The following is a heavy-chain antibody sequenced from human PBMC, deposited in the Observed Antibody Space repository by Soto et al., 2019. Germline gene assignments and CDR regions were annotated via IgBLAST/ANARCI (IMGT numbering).Heavy chain of an antibody. CDR1: GVSISSSSYY. D-gene: IGHD3-16*01. Sequence: LTCTVSGVSISSSSYYWSWIRQPPGKGLEWIGYIYYSWTTNYNSYLKGRLGLSVDMSKSQFSLELASVTAADTAVYFCARSQRGRTAFTFDYWGQGALVTVSS. V-gene: IGHV4-61*01. CDR2: IYYSWTT. CDR3: ARSQRGRTAFTFDY. J-gene: IGHJ4*02.